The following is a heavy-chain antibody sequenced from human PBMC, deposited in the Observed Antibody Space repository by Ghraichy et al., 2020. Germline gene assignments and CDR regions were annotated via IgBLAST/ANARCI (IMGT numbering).Heavy chain of an antibody. CDR2: ISGSGGST. Sequence: GGSLRLSCAASGFTFSSYAMSWVRQAPGKGLEWVSAISGSGGSTYYADSVKGRFTISRDNSKNTLYLQMNSLRAEDTAVYYCAKASDGSGSYSYFDYWGQGTLVTVSS. CDR1: GFTFSSYA. CDR3: AKASDGSGSYSYFDY. J-gene: IGHJ4*02. D-gene: IGHD3-10*01. V-gene: IGHV3-23*01.